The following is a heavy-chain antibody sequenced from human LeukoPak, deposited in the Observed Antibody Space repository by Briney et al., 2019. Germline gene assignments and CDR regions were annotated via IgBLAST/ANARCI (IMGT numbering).Heavy chain of an antibody. Sequence: GGSLRLSCAASGFTVSSNYMSWVRQAPGKGLEWVSVIYSGGSTYYADSVKGRFTISRDNSKNTLYLQMNSLRAEDTAVYYCATTPPDYDYGDPPFDYWGQGTLVTVSS. V-gene: IGHV3-53*01. CDR2: IYSGGST. CDR3: ATTPPDYDYGDPPFDY. J-gene: IGHJ4*02. CDR1: GFTVSSNY. D-gene: IGHD4-17*01.